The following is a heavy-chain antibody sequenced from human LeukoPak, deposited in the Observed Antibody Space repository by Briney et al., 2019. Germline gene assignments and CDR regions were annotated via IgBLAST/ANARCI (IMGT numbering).Heavy chain of an antibody. J-gene: IGHJ6*02. CDR1: GFTFSSYG. CDR3: AKGIVGATKGVDYYYGMDV. Sequence: GRSLRLSCAASGFTFSSYGMHWVRQAPGKGLEWVGVISYDGSNKYYADSVKGRFTISRDNSKNTLYLQMNSLRAEDTAVYYCAKGIVGATKGVDYYYGMDVRGQGTTVTVSS. D-gene: IGHD1-26*01. CDR2: ISYDGSNK. V-gene: IGHV3-30*18.